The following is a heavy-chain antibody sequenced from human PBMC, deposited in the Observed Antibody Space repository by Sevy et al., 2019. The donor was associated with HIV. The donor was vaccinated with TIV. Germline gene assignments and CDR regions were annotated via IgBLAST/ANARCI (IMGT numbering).Heavy chain of an antibody. V-gene: IGHV3-74*01. Sequence: GGSLRLSCEVSGFTFSSYWMHWVRQAPGKGLVWVSRINSDESSINYADSVKGRFIISRDNAKNTLYLQMEGLRAEDTAVYYCARGDYNDVYYFFDLWGRGTLVTVSS. CDR3: ARGDYNDVYYFFDL. CDR2: INSDESSI. D-gene: IGHD3-22*01. J-gene: IGHJ2*01. CDR1: GFTFSSYW.